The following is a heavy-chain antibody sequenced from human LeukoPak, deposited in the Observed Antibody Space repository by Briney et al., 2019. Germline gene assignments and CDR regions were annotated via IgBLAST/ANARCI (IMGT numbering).Heavy chain of an antibody. V-gene: IGHV3-48*01. Sequence: PGGSLRLSCAASGFSFRSHGMNWVRQAPGKGLEWVSYITSSGSSIYYADSVKGRFTISRDNAKNSLYLQMNSLRAEDTAVYYCARNLFGSWGFEYWGQGTLVTVSS. CDR3: ARNLFGSWGFEY. CDR2: ITSSGSSI. D-gene: IGHD3-16*01. CDR1: GFSFRSHG. J-gene: IGHJ4*02.